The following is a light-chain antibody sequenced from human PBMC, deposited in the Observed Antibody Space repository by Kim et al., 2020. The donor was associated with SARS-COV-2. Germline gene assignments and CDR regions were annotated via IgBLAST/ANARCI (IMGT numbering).Light chain of an antibody. V-gene: IGLV2-23*02. CDR2: EVR. Sequence: PGQSITLSCTGASSDVGSYNLVSWYQQHPGKAPKLMIYEVRKRPSGVSNRFSGSKSGNTASLTISGLQAEDEADYYCCSSAGGRGVFGGGTQLTVL. J-gene: IGLJ3*02. CDR3: CSSAGGRGV. CDR1: SSDVGSYNL.